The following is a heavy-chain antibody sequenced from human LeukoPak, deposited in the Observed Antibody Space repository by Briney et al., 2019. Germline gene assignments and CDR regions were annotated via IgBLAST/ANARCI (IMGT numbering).Heavy chain of an antibody. D-gene: IGHD3-10*01. CDR2: IYYSGST. CDR3: ARAGSGSYYKGFDY. CDR1: GGSISSGGYS. V-gene: IGHV4-30-4*07. J-gene: IGHJ4*02. Sequence: PSETLSLTCAVSGGSISSGGYSWSWIRQPPGKGLEWIGYIYYSGSTYYNPSLKSRVIISVDTSKNQFSLKLTSVTAADTAVYYCARAGSGSYYKGFDYWGQGTLVTVSS.